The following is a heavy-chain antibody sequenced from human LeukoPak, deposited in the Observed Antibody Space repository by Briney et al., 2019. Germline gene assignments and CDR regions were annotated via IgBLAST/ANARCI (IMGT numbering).Heavy chain of an antibody. Sequence: GGSMRLSCAASGLTFDDYGMRWVRHAPGRGLEWVSGINWDGGSTGYAGSVKGRFTISRDNAKNSLNLQMNSLRAEDTALYYCARCIAAAGDACDIWGQGTMVTVSS. J-gene: IGHJ3*02. V-gene: IGHV3-20*04. D-gene: IGHD6-13*01. CDR1: GLTFDDYG. CDR3: ARCIAAAGDACDI. CDR2: INWDGGST.